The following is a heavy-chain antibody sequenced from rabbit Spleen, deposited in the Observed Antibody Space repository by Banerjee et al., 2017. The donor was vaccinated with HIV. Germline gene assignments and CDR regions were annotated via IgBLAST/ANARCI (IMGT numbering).Heavy chain of an antibody. CDR1: GFSLSNNYV. CDR2: IYAGSSGST. V-gene: IGHV1S45*01. D-gene: IGHD4-2*01. CDR3: TRNDVGSFYRLNL. Sequence: QEQLVESGGGLVQPEGSLTLTCKASGFSLSNNYVMCWVRQAPGKGLEWIACIYAGSSGSTYYASWAKGRFTISKTSSTTVTLQMTSLTAADTATYFCTRNDVGSFYRLNLWGPGTLVTVS. J-gene: IGHJ4*01.